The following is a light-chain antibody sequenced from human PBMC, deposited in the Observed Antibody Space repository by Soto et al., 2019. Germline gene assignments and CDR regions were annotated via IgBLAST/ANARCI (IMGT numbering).Light chain of an antibody. V-gene: IGKV3-11*01. Sequence: VLTQSPATLSFSPGERATLSCRASQSVSSYLAWYQQKHGQAPTLLIYDASNRATGIPARFSGSGSGTDLTITISRLETEDFEVFYCQQYGTSEIIFGQGTRLEI. CDR3: QQYGTSEII. J-gene: IGKJ5*01. CDR2: DAS. CDR1: QSVSSY.